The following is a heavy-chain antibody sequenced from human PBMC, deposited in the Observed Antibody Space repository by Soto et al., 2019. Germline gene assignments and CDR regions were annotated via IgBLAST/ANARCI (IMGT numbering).Heavy chain of an antibody. CDR3: ATAGVGITTGDFDY. Sequence: GGSLRLSSAASVFTFSNYWMTWVRQAPGKGLEWVANVKQDGSGEYYVDSVKGRFTISRDNAKNSLYLQMNSLRAEDTALYYCATAGVGITTGDFDYWGQGTLVTVSS. V-gene: IGHV3-7*01. J-gene: IGHJ4*02. CDR1: VFTFSNYW. D-gene: IGHD1-26*01. CDR2: VKQDGSGE.